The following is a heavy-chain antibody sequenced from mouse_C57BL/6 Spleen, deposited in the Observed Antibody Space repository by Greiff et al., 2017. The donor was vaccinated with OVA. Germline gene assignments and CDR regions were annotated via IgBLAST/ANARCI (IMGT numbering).Heavy chain of an antibody. CDR2: IYPGSGNT. D-gene: IGHD1-1*01. J-gene: IGHJ1*03. Sequence: VQLQESGAELVRPGASVKLSCKASGYTFTDYYINWVKQRPGQGLEWIARIYPGSGNTYYNEKFKGKATLTAEKSSSTAYMQLSSLTSEDSAVYFCAYGSSYSWYIDVWGTGTPVTVSS. V-gene: IGHV1-76*01. CDR1: GYTFTDYY. CDR3: AYGSSYSWYIDV.